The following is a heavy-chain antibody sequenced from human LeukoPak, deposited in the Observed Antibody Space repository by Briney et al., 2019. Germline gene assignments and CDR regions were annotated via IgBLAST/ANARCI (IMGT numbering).Heavy chain of an antibody. CDR1: GCTFSGYY. V-gene: IGHV1-2*02. J-gene: IGHJ5*02. CDR3: ARVQYQLLFEGNWFDP. D-gene: IGHD2-2*01. Sequence: ASVKVSCKASGCTFSGYYIHWVRQAPGQGLEWMGWINPNSGDTHYAQKFQGRVTMTRDTSSSTAYMDLNSLISDDTAVYYCARVQYQLLFEGNWFDPWGQGTLVTVSS. CDR2: INPNSGDT.